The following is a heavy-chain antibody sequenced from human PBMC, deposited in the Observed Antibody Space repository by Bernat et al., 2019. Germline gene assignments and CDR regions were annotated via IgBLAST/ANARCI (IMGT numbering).Heavy chain of an antibody. Sequence: QVQLVQSGAEVKKPGSSVKVSCKASGGTFSSYAISWVRQAPGQGLEWMGGNIPIVGTATYAQKFQGRVTLTADESTSTAYMELSSLRSEDTAVYYCARGAGAAVAGTEEDAFDIWGQVTMVSVSS. D-gene: IGHD6-19*01. J-gene: IGHJ3*02. CDR2: NIPIVGTA. CDR1: GGTFSSYA. CDR3: ARGAGAAVAGTEEDAFDI. V-gene: IGHV1-69*01.